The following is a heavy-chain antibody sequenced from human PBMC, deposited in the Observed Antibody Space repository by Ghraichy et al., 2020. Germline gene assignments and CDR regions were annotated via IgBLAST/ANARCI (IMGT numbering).Heavy chain of an antibody. CDR3: ARDGFRSVATTRGDAFDI. V-gene: IGHV1-69*13. CDR2: IIPIFGTA. J-gene: IGHJ3*02. D-gene: IGHD5-12*01. CDR1: GGTFSSYA. Sequence: SVKVSCKASGGTFSSYAISWVRQASGQGLEWMGGIIPIFGTANYAQKFQGRVTITADESTSTAYMELSSLRSEDTAVYYCARDGFRSVATTRGDAFDIWGQGTMVTVSS.